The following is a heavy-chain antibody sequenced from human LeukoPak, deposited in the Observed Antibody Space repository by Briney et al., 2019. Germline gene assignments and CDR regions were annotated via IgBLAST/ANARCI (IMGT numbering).Heavy chain of an antibody. D-gene: IGHD3-22*01. CDR1: GYTFSNYG. CDR2: VSAYNVNT. CDR3: ARGRTYYYDSSGYPFDY. J-gene: IGHJ4*02. Sequence: ASAKVSCKASGYTFSNYGISWVRQAPGQGLEWVGWVSAYNVNTNYAQKLQGRVTMTSDTSTTTAYMELRSLRSDDTAVYYCARGRTYYYDSSGYPFDYWGQGTLVTVSS. V-gene: IGHV1-18*01.